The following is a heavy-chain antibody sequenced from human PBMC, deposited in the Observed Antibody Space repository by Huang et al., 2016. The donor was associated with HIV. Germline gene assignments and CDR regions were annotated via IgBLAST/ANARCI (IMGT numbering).Heavy chain of an antibody. J-gene: IGHJ6*02. CDR1: GTSMTSSTFY. V-gene: IGHV4-39*02. CDR3: AREVRSVDTDRPDGYYYRGLDV. D-gene: IGHD2-2*03. CDR2: VYFHGNT. Sequence: QLRESGPGLVTPSETLSLTCSASGTSMTSSTFYWGWFRQPPGRGREWIGSVYFHGNTYSNPTLKSRGTISIDTANKQYSMRLTSVTAADTAVYFCAREVRSVDTDRPDGYYYRGLDVWGQGTTVSVSS.